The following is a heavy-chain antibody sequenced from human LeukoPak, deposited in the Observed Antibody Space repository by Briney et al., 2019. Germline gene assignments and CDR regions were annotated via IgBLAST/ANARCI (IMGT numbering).Heavy chain of an antibody. CDR3: ATLGARIDASVVLDY. CDR2: FDPEDGET. CDR1: GYTLTELS. J-gene: IGHJ4*02. V-gene: IGHV1-24*01. D-gene: IGHD3-10*01. Sequence: ASVKVSCKVSGYTLTELSMHWVRQAPGKGLEWMGGFDPEDGETIYAQKFQGRVTMTEDTSTDTAYMELSSLRSEDTAVYYCATLGARIDASVVLDYWGQGTLVTVSP.